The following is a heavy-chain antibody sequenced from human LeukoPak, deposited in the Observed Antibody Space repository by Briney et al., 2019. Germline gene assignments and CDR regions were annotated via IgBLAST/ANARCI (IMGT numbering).Heavy chain of an antibody. CDR1: GGTFSSYA. V-gene: IGHV1-69*04. J-gene: IGHJ5*02. D-gene: IGHD6-13*01. CDR3: ARASSSRKGFDP. Sequence: SVKVSCKASGGTFSSYAISWVRQAPGQGLEWMGRIIPILGIANYAQKFQGRVTITADKSTSTAYMELRSLRSDDTAVYYCARASSSRKGFDPWGQGTLVTVSS. CDR2: IIPILGIA.